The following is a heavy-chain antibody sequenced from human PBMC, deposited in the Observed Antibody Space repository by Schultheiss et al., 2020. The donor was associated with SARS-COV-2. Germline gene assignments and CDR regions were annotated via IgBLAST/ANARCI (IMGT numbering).Heavy chain of an antibody. CDR2: IYYSGST. J-gene: IGHJ4*02. CDR3: ASDYSNDYGDYVSVWYFDY. V-gene: IGHV4-31*03. D-gene: IGHD4-17*01. Sequence: SETLSLTCTVSGGSISSGGYYWSWIRQHPGKGLEWIGYIYYSGSTYYNPSLKSRVTISVDTSKNQFSLKLSSVTAADTAVYYCASDYSNDYGDYVSVWYFDYWGQGTLVTVSS. CDR1: GGSISSGGYY.